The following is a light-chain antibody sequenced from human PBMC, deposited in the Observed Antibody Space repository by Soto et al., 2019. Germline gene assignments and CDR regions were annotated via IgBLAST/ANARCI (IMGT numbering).Light chain of an antibody. Sequence: DIQITQSPSSLSASVGERVTITCRASQSINTYLNWYQQKPGQDPKLLIYGASTLHDGVPSRFSGFASGTDFTLTINSLQPEDFGTYFCQQSSSTPPTFGQGTKVDIK. CDR3: QQSSSTPPT. CDR1: QSINTY. CDR2: GAS. V-gene: IGKV1-39*01. J-gene: IGKJ1*01.